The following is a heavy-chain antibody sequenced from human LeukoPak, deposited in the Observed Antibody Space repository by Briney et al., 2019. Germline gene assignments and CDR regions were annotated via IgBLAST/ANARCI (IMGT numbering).Heavy chain of an antibody. D-gene: IGHD6-19*01. CDR1: GFTFSSYA. CDR2: ISGNAGST. Sequence: PGGSLRLSCAASGFTFSSYAMSWVRRAPGKGLQWVSTISGNAGSTYYADSVKGRFTISRDNSKNTLYLQMNSLRAEDTAIYYCARDGSVAVAGSPTDFWGQGTLVTVSS. J-gene: IGHJ4*02. V-gene: IGHV3-23*01. CDR3: ARDGSVAVAGSPTDF.